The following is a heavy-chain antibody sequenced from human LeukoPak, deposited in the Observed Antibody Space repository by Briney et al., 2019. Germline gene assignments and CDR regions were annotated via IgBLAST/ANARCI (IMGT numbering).Heavy chain of an antibody. V-gene: IGHV3-7*01. Sequence: GGSLRLSCAASGFTFSNYWVTWVRQGPGEGLEWLANINLDGSETHFVDSVKGRFTISRDNAKNSLSLQMSGLRVEDTAVYYRARGYSDWLRWGQGTQVTVSS. CDR1: GFTFSNYW. CDR3: ARGYSDWLR. J-gene: IGHJ4*02. CDR2: INLDGSET. D-gene: IGHD4-11*01.